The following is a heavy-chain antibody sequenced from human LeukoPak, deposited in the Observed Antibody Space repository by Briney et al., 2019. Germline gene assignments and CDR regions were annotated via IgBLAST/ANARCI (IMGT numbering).Heavy chain of an antibody. CDR2: INSDGSST. J-gene: IGHJ3*02. CDR3: ARAALYGSGSYYNWGDAFDI. CDR1: RFTLSTYW. Sequence: PGGSLRLSCAASRFTLSTYWMSWVRQAPGKGLVWVSRINSDGSSTSYADSVKGRFTISRDNAKNTLYLQMNSLRAEDTAVYYCARAALYGSGSYYNWGDAFDIWGQGTMVTVSS. V-gene: IGHV3-74*01. D-gene: IGHD3-10*01.